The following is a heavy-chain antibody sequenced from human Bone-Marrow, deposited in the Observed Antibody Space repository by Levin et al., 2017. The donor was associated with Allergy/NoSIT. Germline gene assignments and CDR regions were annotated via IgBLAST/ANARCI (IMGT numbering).Heavy chain of an antibody. J-gene: IGHJ3*02. CDR2: IWYDGSNK. V-gene: IGHV3-33*01. D-gene: IGHD3-16*01. Sequence: GGSLRLSCAASGFTFSSYGMHWVRQAPGKGLEWVAVIWYDGSNKYYADSVKGRFTISRDNSKNTLYLQMNSLRAEDTAVYYCASSRIMITFGGNGAFDIWGQGTMVTVSS. CDR1: GFTFSSYG. CDR3: ASSRIMITFGGNGAFDI.